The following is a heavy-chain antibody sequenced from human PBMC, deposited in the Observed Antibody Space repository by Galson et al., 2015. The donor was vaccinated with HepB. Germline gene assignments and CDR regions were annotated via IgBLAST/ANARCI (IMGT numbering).Heavy chain of an antibody. J-gene: IGHJ4*02. CDR1: GSSFPSYW. CDR2: IDPSDSFT. Sequence: QSGAEVTKPGESLRISCKASGSSFPSYWIIWVRQLPGKGLERMGRIDPSDSFTSYGPSFQGHVSISADKSITTAYLQWSSLKASDTAMYYCATHPKQLVRNSGDYWGQGTLVTVSS. CDR3: ATHPKQLVRNSGDY. D-gene: IGHD6-6*01. V-gene: IGHV5-10-1*01.